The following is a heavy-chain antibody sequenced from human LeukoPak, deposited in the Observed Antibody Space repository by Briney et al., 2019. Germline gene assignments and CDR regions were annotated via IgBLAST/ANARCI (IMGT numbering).Heavy chain of an antibody. Sequence: GESLKISCKGSGYSFTSYWIGWVRQMPGKGLEWMGIVYPGDSDTRYSPSFQGQVTISADKSISTAYLQWSSLKASDSGMYYCARIRDGRAFGAIDYWGQGTLVTVSS. V-gene: IGHV5-51*01. CDR1: GYSFTSYW. J-gene: IGHJ4*02. CDR2: VYPGDSDT. CDR3: ARIRDGRAFGAIDY. D-gene: IGHD3-10*01.